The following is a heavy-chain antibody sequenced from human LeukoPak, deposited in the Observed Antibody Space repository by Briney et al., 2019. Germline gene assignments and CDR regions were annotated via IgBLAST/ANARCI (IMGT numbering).Heavy chain of an antibody. CDR3: ATYTNWVAGDV. CDR2: IKDDGSET. CDR1: GFTFNKGW. J-gene: IGHJ6*02. V-gene: IGHV3-7*01. Sequence: GGSLRLSCGTSGFTFNKGWMSWVRQAPGKGPEWVASIKDDGSETFHADSVRGRFTISRDNARGTLYVQMNTLRAEDTAVYYCATYTNWVAGDVWGQGTTVTVSS. D-gene: IGHD7-27*01.